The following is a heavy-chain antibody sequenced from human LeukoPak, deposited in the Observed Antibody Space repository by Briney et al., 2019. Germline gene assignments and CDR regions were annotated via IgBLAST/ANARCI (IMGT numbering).Heavy chain of an antibody. V-gene: IGHV4-39*01. CDR2: IYYSGST. CDR1: GGSISSSSYY. D-gene: IGHD2-15*01. Sequence: SETLSLTCTVSGGSISSSSYYWGWIRQPPGKGLEWIGSIYYSGSTYYNPSLKSRVTISVDTSKNQFSLKLSSVTAADTAVYCCLGYCSGGSCPFDYWGQGTLDTVSS. J-gene: IGHJ4*02. CDR3: LGYCSGGSCPFDY.